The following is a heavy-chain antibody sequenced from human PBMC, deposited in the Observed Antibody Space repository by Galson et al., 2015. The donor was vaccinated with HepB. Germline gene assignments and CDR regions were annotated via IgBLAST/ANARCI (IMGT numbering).Heavy chain of an antibody. D-gene: IGHD3-22*01. Sequence: SLRLSCAASGFTFSSYSMNWVRQAPGKGLEWVSSISSSSSYIYYADSVKGRFTISRDNAKNSLYLQMNSLRAEDTAVYYCARDRDSWAFDIWGQGTMVTVSS. J-gene: IGHJ3*02. V-gene: IGHV3-21*01. CDR2: ISSSSSYI. CDR3: ARDRDSWAFDI. CDR1: GFTFSSYS.